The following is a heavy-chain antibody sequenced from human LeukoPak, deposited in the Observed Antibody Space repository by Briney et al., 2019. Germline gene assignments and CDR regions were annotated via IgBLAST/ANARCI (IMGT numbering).Heavy chain of an antibody. CDR3: ARDQDRITMVRGVIITENNRFDP. D-gene: IGHD3-10*01. J-gene: IGHJ5*02. V-gene: IGHV3-30-3*01. CDR1: GFTFSSYA. CDR2: ISYDGSNK. Sequence: PGGSLRLSCAASGFTFSSYAMHWVRQAPGKGLEWVAVISYDGSNKYYADSVKGRFTISRDNSKNTLYLQMNSLRAEDTAVYYCARDQDRITMVRGVIITENNRFDPWGQGTLVTVSS.